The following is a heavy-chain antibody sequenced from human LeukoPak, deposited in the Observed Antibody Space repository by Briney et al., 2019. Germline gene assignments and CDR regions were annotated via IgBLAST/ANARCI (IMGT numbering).Heavy chain of an antibody. Sequence: GGSLRLSCAASGFTFSSYSMNWVRQAPGKGLEWVSYISSSGSTIYYADSVKGRFTISRDNAKNSLYLQMNSLRAEDTAVYYCARERSLWFGELLGSYWGQGTLVTVSS. D-gene: IGHD3-10*01. J-gene: IGHJ4*02. V-gene: IGHV3-48*04. CDR3: ARERSLWFGELLGSY. CDR2: ISSSGSTI. CDR1: GFTFSSYS.